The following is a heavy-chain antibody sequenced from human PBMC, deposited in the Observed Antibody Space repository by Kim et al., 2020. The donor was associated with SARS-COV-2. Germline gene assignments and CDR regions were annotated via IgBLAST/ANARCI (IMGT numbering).Heavy chain of an antibody. V-gene: IGHV1-69*04. CDR3: ARDQRQAGSGYDYYYGMDV. J-gene: IGHJ6*02. Sequence: SVKVSCKASGGTFSSYTISWVRQAPGQGLEWMGRIIPILGIANYAQKFQGRVTITADKSTSTAYMELSSLRSEDTAVYYCARDQRQAGSGYDYYYGMDVWGQGTTVTVSS. CDR1: GGTFSSYT. CDR2: IIPILGIA. D-gene: IGHD3-22*01.